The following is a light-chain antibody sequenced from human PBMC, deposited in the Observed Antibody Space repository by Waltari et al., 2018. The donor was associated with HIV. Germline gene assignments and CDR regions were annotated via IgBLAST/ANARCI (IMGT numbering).Light chain of an antibody. CDR2: DAS. J-gene: IGKJ2*01. Sequence: EIVMTQSPATLWLSPGETATLSCRTRQSIATNLAWYQQKHGQAPKLLIYDASTGAAGVPPRFSGSGSGTEFNLTIDSLQSDDFAIYYCQQYNNWPYTFARGSKVEVK. CDR1: QSIATN. V-gene: IGKV3-15*01. CDR3: QQYNNWPYT.